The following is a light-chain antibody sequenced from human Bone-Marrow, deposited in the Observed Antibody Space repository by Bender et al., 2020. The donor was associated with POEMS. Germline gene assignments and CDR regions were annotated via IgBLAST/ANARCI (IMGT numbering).Light chain of an antibody. CDR1: SSDVGSYNL. V-gene: IGLV2-23*02. CDR2: DVT. Sequence: QSALTQPASVSGSPGQSITISCTGTSSDVGSYNLVSWYQQHPDKAPKLIIYDVTKRPSGVPDRFSGSKSDNAASLTISGLQAEDEADYYCCSYGGSYVFGTGTKVTVL. J-gene: IGLJ1*01. CDR3: CSYGGSYV.